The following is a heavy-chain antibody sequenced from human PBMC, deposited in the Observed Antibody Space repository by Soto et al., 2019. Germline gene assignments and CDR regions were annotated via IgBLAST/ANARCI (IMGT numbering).Heavy chain of an antibody. Sequence: QVQLVQSGAEEKKPGASVKVSCKASGYTFTSYAIHWVRQAPGQRLEWMGWINAGNGNTKYSQKFQGRETITRDTYASTAYIELSSAKSEGTAVYHCARGGWSLFAYWGQGTLVTVSS. CDR3: ARGGWSLFAY. V-gene: IGHV1-3*05. CDR2: INAGNGNT. CDR1: GYTFTSYA. D-gene: IGHD6-19*01. J-gene: IGHJ4*02.